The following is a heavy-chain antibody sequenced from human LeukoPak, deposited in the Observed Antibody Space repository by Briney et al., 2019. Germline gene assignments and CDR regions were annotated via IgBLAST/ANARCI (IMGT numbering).Heavy chain of an antibody. J-gene: IGHJ6*03. CDR3: AKPDAGTTYYMDV. D-gene: IGHD1-1*01. CDR1: GFTVSSNS. Sequence: GGSLRLSCTVSGFTVSSNSMSWVRQAPGKGLEWVSFIYSDNTHYSDSVKGRFTISRDNSKNTLYLQMNSLRAEDTAVYYCAKPDAGTTYYMDVWGKGTTVTVSS. V-gene: IGHV3-66*03. CDR2: IYSDNT.